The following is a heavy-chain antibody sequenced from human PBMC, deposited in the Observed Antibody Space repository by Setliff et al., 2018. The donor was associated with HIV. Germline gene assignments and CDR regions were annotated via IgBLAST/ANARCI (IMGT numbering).Heavy chain of an antibody. J-gene: IGHJ6*02. CDR1: GGTFSSYA. CDR2: IIPVFDTA. V-gene: IGHV1-69*13. CDR3: AKADYTNYALSSVYANYYYAMDV. D-gene: IGHD4-4*01. Sequence: GASVKVSCKASGGTFSSYAINWVRQAPGQGLEWMGGIIPVFDTANYAQKFQGRVTITADESTSTSSMELSSLRSEDTAVYYCAKADYTNYALSSVYANYYYAMDVWGQGTTVTVSS.